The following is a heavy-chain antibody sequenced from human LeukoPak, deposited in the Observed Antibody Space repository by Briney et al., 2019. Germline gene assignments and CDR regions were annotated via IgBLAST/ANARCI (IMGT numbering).Heavy chain of an antibody. CDR3: ASPAYGSSILLTH. D-gene: IGHD3-10*01. CDR1: GGSFSGYY. V-gene: IGHV4-34*01. J-gene: IGHJ4*02. CDR2: INHSGST. Sequence: KPSETLSLTCAVYGGSFSGYYWSWIRQPPGKGLEWIGEINHSGSTNYNPSLQSRITISVDTSKNQFSLKLSSVTAADTAVYYCASPAYGSSILLTHWGQGTLVTVSS.